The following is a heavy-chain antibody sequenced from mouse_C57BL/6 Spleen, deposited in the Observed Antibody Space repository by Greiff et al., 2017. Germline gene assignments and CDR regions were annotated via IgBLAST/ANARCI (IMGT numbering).Heavy chain of an antibody. CDR1: GYAFSSSW. Sequence: LVESGPELVKPGASVKISCKASGYAFSSSWMNWVKQRPGKGLEWIGRIYPGDGDTNYNGKFKGKATLTADKSSSTAYMQLSSLTSEDSAVYFCARWPIYYYAMDYWGQGTSVTVSS. CDR3: ARWPIYYYAMDY. CDR2: IYPGDGDT. V-gene: IGHV1-82*01. J-gene: IGHJ4*01.